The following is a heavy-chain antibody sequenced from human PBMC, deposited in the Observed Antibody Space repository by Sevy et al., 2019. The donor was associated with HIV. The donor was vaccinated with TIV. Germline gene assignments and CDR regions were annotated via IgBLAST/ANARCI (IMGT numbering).Heavy chain of an antibody. CDR3: VRDPRMYGDYLLAYFDY. CDR2: IGYDGSNK. Sequence: GGSLRLSCAASGFAPSTYGMHWVRQAPGKGLEWVAVIGYDGSNKYYADSVKGRFSISRDNSRNTLCLQMDSLRAEDTAVYYCVRDPRMYGDYLLAYFDYWGQGTLVTVSS. V-gene: IGHV3-33*01. J-gene: IGHJ4*02. CDR1: GFAPSTYG. D-gene: IGHD2-8*01.